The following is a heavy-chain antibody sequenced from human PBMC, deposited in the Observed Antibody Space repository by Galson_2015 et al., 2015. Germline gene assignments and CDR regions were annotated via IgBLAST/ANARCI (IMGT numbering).Heavy chain of an antibody. V-gene: IGHV5-51*01. J-gene: IGHJ4*02. Sequence: QSGAEVKKPGESLEISCTGSGVSFTRYWLGWERQMPGKGLEWMGFIYPGDSDTRYSPSFQGQVTVSVDKAISTAYLQWSSLQASDSAMYYCARTIVAPGYGDYWGQGPLLTVSS. CDR3: ARTIVAPGYGDY. CDR1: GVSFTRYW. CDR2: IYPGDSDT. D-gene: IGHD2-2*01.